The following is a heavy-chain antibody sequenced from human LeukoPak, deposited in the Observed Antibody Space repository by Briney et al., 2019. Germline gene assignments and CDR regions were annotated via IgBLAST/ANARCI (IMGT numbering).Heavy chain of an antibody. V-gene: IGHV3-53*01. J-gene: IGHJ4*02. Sequence: GGSLRLSCSASGFIVSGDFMSWVRQAPGKGLEWVSVIYSDGSTYYADSVKGRFTISRDNSKNTLDLQMTGLRAEDTAVYYCARERGRGRDSPWFDYWGQGTLVTASS. CDR1: GFIVSGDF. CDR3: ARERGRGRDSPWFDY. CDR2: IYSDGST. D-gene: IGHD1-26*01.